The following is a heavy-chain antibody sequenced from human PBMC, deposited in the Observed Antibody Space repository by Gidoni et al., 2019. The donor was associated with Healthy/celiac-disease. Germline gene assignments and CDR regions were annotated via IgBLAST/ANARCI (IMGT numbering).Heavy chain of an antibody. D-gene: IGHD2-2*01. Sequence: QVQLQESGPGLVKPSQTLSLTCTVSGGSISSGGYYWSWIRQHPGKGLEWIGYIYYSGSTYYNPSLKSRVTISVDTSKNQFSLKLSSVTAADTAVYYCARESRRPAAMPGWFDPWGQGTLVTVSS. CDR3: ARESRRPAAMPGWFDP. J-gene: IGHJ5*02. CDR1: GGSISSGGYY. CDR2: IYYSGST. V-gene: IGHV4-31*03.